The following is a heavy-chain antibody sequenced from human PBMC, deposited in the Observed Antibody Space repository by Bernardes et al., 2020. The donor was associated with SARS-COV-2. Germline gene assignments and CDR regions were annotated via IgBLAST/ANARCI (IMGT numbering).Heavy chain of an antibody. CDR3: ARYPGRDLDY. CDR1: GYSFTTYW. V-gene: IGHV5-51*01. CDR2: IYPGDSQT. J-gene: IGHJ4*02. D-gene: IGHD2-2*01. Sequence: GESLKISCKASGYSFTTYWIGWVRQMPGKGLEWVAIIYPGDSQTRYSPPFQGHVTISADKSINTAYLQWNSLKASDTAIYYCARYPGRDLDYWGQGTLVTVSS.